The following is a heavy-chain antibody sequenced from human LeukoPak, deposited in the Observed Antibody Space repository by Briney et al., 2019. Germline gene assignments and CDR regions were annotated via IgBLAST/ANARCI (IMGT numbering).Heavy chain of an antibody. CDR1: GYTFTSYY. V-gene: IGHV1-46*01. CDR3: ARDPYGETLFDY. J-gene: IGHJ4*02. D-gene: IGHD4-17*01. CDR2: INPSGGST. Sequence: ASVKVSCKASGYTFTSYYMHWVRQAPGQGLKWMGIINPSGGSTSYAQKFQGRVTMTRDTSTSTVYMELSSLRSEDTAVYYCARDPYGETLFDYWGQGTLVTVSS.